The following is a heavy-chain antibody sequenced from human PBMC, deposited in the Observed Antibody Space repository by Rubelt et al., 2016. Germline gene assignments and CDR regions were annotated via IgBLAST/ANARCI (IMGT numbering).Heavy chain of an antibody. J-gene: IGHJ4*02. CDR1: GFTFTTHG. CDR2: LGGSGGST. Sequence: GSGGGLVQPGGSLRLSCAASGFTFTTHGMSWVRQAPGKGLEWVSVLGGSGGSTYYADSVKGRFTISRDNSKNTLYLQMNSRRADDTAIYYCAKDSTAYCVGGSCLFDYWGQGTLVTVSS. V-gene: IGHV3-23*01. CDR3: AKDSTAYCVGGSCLFDY. D-gene: IGHD2-15*01.